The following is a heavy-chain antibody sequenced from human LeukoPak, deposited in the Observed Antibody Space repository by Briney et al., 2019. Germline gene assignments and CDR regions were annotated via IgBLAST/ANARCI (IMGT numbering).Heavy chain of an antibody. CDR3: ARFTPSYNWNSFDY. J-gene: IGHJ4*02. CDR2: IYYIGST. Sequence: SETLSLTCTVSGGSISSSTYYWGWVRQPPGKGLEWIGNIYYIGSTYYNPSLKSRVTVSVDTSKNQFSLKLSSVTAADTAVYYCARFTPSYNWNSFDYWGQGTLVTVSS. CDR1: GGSISSSTYY. D-gene: IGHD1-7*01. V-gene: IGHV4-39*07.